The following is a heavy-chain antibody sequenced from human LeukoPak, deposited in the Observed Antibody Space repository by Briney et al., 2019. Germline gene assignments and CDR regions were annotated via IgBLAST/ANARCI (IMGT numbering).Heavy chain of an antibody. CDR2: ISGSGSSS. J-gene: IGHJ4*02. CDR1: GFIPEVESRGCD. Sequence: GGSMSPSSAPSGFIPEVESRGCDMTWVRQAAGKGLEWVSTISGSGSSSDYVASARGRFTIPRDNSTKTRFVQMDSLRVVDTAICDCPRTPTALALRSPTCWGQGVQVTVAS. V-gene: IGHV3-23*01. CDR3: PRTPTALALRSPTC. D-gene: IGHD4-23*01.